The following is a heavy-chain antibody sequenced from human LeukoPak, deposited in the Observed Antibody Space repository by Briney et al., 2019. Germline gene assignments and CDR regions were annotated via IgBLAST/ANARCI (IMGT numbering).Heavy chain of an antibody. J-gene: IGHJ5*02. Sequence: ASVKVSCKASGYTFTSYYMHWVRQAPGQGLEWMGIINPSGGSTSYAQKFQGRVTITADESTSTAYMELSSLRSEDTAVYYCARGRPTTSIAAAGVNWFDPWGQGTLVTVSS. D-gene: IGHD6-13*01. V-gene: IGHV1-46*01. CDR3: ARGRPTTSIAAAGVNWFDP. CDR1: GYTFTSYY. CDR2: INPSGGST.